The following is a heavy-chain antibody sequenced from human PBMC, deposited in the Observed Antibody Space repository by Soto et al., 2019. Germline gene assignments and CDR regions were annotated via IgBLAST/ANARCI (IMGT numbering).Heavy chain of an antibody. CDR3: ISLLHPQGKEVVFDAFDI. CDR2: IRSKANSYAT. J-gene: IGHJ3*02. Sequence: GGSLRLSCAASGFTFSGSAMHWVRQASGKGLEWVGRIRSKANSYATADAASVKGRFTISRDASKNTAYLQMNSLKTEDPAVYYCISLLHPQGKEVVFDAFDIWGKGTRSP. CDR1: GFTFSGSA. D-gene: IGHD6-19*01. V-gene: IGHV3-73*01.